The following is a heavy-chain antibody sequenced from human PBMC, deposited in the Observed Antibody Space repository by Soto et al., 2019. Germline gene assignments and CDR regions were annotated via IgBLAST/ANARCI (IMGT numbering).Heavy chain of an antibody. Sequence: PSETLSLTCTVSGGSISSGGYYWSWIRQHPGKGLEWIGYIYYSGSTYYNPSLKSRVTISVDTSKNRFSLKLSSVTAADTAVYYCARSIVVVPAAMRQQLDHLDYWGQGTLVTVSS. V-gene: IGHV4-31*03. CDR2: IYYSGST. J-gene: IGHJ4*02. CDR3: ARSIVVVPAAMRQQLDHLDY. D-gene: IGHD2-2*01. CDR1: GGSISSGGYY.